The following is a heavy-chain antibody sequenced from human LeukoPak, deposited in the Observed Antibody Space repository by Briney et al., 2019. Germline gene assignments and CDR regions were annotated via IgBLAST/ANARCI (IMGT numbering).Heavy chain of an antibody. CDR1: GGSFSGYY. V-gene: IGHV4-34*01. CDR2: INHSGST. Sequence: SSETLSLTCAVYGGSFSGYYWSWIRQPPGKGLEWIGEINHSGSTNYNPSLKSRVTISVDTSKNQFSLKLSSVTAADTAVYYCAREGPLGYCSSTSCYRYYYYGMDVWGQGTTVTVSS. J-gene: IGHJ6*02. D-gene: IGHD2-2*01. CDR3: AREGPLGYCSSTSCYRYYYYGMDV.